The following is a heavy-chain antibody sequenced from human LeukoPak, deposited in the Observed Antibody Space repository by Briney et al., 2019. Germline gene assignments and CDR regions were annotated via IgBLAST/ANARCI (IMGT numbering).Heavy chain of an antibody. D-gene: IGHD1-26*01. CDR1: GYTFTGYY. V-gene: IGHV1-2*02. CDR2: INPKTGDT. J-gene: IGHJ4*02. CDR3: ARLSGNYAY. Sequence: GASVKVSCKASGYTFTGYYMHWVRQAPGQGLEWMACINPKTGDTNYAQKFQGRVTMTRDTSISTAYMELSRLKSDDTAVYYCARLSGNYAYWGQGTLVTVS.